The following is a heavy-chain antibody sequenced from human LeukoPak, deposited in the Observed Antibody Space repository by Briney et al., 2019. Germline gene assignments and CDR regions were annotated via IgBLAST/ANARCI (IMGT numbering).Heavy chain of an antibody. D-gene: IGHD4-23*01. V-gene: IGHV3-7*01. CDR1: GFTFSHFW. Sequence: PGGSLRLSCIASGFTFSHFWMSWVRQAPGKGLEGVANIKPDDTEKYYGNSVKGRFTILRDNDKNSVYLQMNSLRAEDTAVYYCVTHEVTVITRSTFDNWGQGTLVTGSS. CDR3: VTHEVTVITRSTFDN. CDR2: IKPDDTEK. J-gene: IGHJ4*02.